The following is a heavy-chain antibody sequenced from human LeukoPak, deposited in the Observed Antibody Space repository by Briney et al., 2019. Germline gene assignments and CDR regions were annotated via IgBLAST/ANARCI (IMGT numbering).Heavy chain of an antibody. CDR2: ISFDGSNK. CDR1: GFSFSDYG. D-gene: IGHD4-11*01. V-gene: IGHV3-30*18. Sequence: GGSLRLSCAASGFSFSDYGIHWVRQAPGKGLEWVAVISFDGSNKYYADSVKGRFTISRDNSRTTLSLQMNSLRVEDTAVYYCAKDGAYINYQYYFDSWGRGTLVTVSS. J-gene: IGHJ4*02. CDR3: AKDGAYINYQYYFDS.